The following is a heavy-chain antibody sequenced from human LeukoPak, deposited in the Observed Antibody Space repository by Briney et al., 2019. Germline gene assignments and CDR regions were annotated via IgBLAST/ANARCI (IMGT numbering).Heavy chain of an antibody. J-gene: IGHJ4*02. V-gene: IGHV5-51*01. CDR2: IYPGDSDT. CDR3: ARYRYCSGGNCYGPDY. CDR1: GYRFTSYW. D-gene: IGHD2-15*01. Sequence: GESLKISCKGSGYRFTSYWIGWVRQMPGKGLEWMGIIYPGDSDTRCSPSFQGQVTISADKSISTAYLQWSSLKASDTAMYYCARYRYCSGGNCYGPDYWGQGTLVTVSS.